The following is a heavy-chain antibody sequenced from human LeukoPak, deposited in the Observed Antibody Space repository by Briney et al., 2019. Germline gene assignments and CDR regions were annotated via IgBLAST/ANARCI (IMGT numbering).Heavy chain of an antibody. CDR2: IYYSGST. CDR1: GGSISSYY. J-gene: IGHJ4*02. V-gene: IGHV4-59*01. Sequence: SETLSLTCTVSGGSISSYYWSWIRQPPGKGLEWIGYIYYSGSTNYNPSLKSRVTISVDTSKNQFSLKLSSVTAADTAVYYCARPITMVRGVKAYGYWGQGTLVTVSS. D-gene: IGHD3-10*01. CDR3: ARPITMVRGVKAYGY.